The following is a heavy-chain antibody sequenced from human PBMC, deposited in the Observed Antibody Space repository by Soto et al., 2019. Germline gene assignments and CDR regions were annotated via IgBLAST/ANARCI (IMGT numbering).Heavy chain of an antibody. CDR2: IWYDGSNK. CDR1: GFTFSSYG. D-gene: IGHD4-17*01. Sequence: QVQLVESGGGVVQPGRSLRLSCAASGFTFSSYGMHWVRQAPGKGLEWVAVIWYDGSNKYYADSVKGRFTISRDNAKNSLYLQMNSLRDEDTAVYYCARDPYYGDEDNWFDPWGQGTLVTVSS. CDR3: ARDPYYGDEDNWFDP. J-gene: IGHJ5*02. V-gene: IGHV3-33*01.